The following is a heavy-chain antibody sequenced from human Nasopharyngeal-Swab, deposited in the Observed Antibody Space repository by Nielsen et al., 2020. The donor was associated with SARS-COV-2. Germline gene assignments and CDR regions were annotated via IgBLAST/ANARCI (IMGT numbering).Heavy chain of an antibody. V-gene: IGHV5-51*01. CDR3: ARQLQSFDP. Sequence: GESLKISCKGSGYSFSNYWIGWVRQMPGKGLEWMGIIYPGDSDTRKSPSFQGQVTISADKSISTAYLQWSSLKTSDTAIYYCARQLQSFDPWGQGTLVTVSS. J-gene: IGHJ5*02. D-gene: IGHD2-21*02. CDR2: IYPGDSDT. CDR1: GYSFSNYW.